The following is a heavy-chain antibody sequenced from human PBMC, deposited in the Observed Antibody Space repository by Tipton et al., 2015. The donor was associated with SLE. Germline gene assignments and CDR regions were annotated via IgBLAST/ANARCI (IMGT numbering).Heavy chain of an antibody. D-gene: IGHD3-22*01. Sequence: QLVQSGAEVKKPGASVKVSCNVSGYTFTTYGISWVRQAPGQGLEWMGWISGYNGNTDYPRKLQGRVTMTTDTSTSTAYMELRSLRSDDTAVYYCARDHLDSIGLWGAFDYWGQGTLVTVS. CDR3: ARDHLDSIGLWGAFDY. CDR1: GYTFTTYG. CDR2: ISGYNGNT. J-gene: IGHJ4*02. V-gene: IGHV1-18*01.